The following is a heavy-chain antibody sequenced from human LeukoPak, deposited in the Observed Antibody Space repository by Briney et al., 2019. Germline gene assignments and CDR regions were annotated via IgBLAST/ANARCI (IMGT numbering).Heavy chain of an antibody. CDR1: GGSISSYY. CDR2: IYYSGST. CDR3: AREGYYGSGSYPYNYYGMDV. J-gene: IGHJ6*02. D-gene: IGHD3-10*01. V-gene: IGHV4-59*12. Sequence: SETLSLTCTVSGGSISSYYWSWIRQPPGKGLEWIGYIYYSGSTNYNPSLKSRVTISVDTSKNQFSLKLRSVTAADTAVYYCAREGYYGSGSYPYNYYGMDVWGQGTTVTVSS.